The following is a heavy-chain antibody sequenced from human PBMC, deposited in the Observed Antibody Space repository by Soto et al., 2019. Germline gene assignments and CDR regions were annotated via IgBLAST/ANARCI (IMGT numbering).Heavy chain of an antibody. D-gene: IGHD2-8*01. CDR3: ARSQRNGAMDV. J-gene: IGHJ6*02. CDR1: GFTFSSYS. Sequence: GGSLRLSCAASGFTFSSYSMNWVRQAPGKGLEWVSSITSGSSFIDYADSVKGRFTISRDDAKNSLFLQMSSLRADDTAVYYCARSQRNGAMDVWGQGTTVTVSS. V-gene: IGHV3-21*01. CDR2: ITSGSSFI.